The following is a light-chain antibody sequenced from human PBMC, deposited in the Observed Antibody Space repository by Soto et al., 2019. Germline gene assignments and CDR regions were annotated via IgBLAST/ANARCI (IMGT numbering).Light chain of an antibody. CDR3: LQYHDWPPWT. CDR2: CAF. V-gene: IGKV3-15*01. CDR1: QSVTSN. J-gene: IGKJ1*01. Sequence: EIVMTQSPVTLSVSPGESATLSCRASQSVTSNLAWYQQKPGQAPRLLIYCAFIRATGIPARFSGSGSGTEFTLTISSLQSEDFAVYYCLQYHDWPPWTFGQGTQVEIK.